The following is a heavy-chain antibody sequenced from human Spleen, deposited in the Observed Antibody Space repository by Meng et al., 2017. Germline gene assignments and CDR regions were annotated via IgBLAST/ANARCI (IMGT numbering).Heavy chain of an antibody. CDR1: GFTFSAYS. CDR3: ARDLYCSGGNCCYYYFEY. V-gene: IGHV3-21*01. CDR2: ISSSSDYI. Sequence: GESLKISCAAAGFTFSAYSMNWVRHAPGKGLEWVASISSSSDYIYYADPLKGRFTISRDNAKSSLYLHMNSLTAEDTAVYCCARDLYCSGGNCCYYYFEYWGQGTLVTVSS. D-gene: IGHD2-15*01. J-gene: IGHJ4*02.